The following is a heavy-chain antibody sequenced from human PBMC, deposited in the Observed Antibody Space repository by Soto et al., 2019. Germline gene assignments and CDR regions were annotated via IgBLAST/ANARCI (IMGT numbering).Heavy chain of an antibody. CDR2: IIPIFGTV. CDR1: GGTFRTYA. V-gene: IGHV1-69*12. J-gene: IGHJ6*02. CDR3: AKGAVAGTPTSYYYCGMDV. D-gene: IGHD6-19*01. Sequence: QVQLLQSGAEVKKPGSSVRVSCEASGGTFRTYAISWVRQAPGQGLEWMGEIIPIFGTVNYAQKFQGRVTITADESTTTAYMDLRSLRSENTAVYYCAKGAVAGTPTSYYYCGMDVWGQGTTVTVSS.